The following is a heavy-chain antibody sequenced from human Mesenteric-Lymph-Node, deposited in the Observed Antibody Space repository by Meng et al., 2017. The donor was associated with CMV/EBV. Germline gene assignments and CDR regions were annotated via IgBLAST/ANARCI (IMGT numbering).Heavy chain of an antibody. V-gene: IGHV4-39*01. CDR2: IYQSWRT. J-gene: IGHJ5*02. Sequence: WGWIPHPPGKGPAWIGSIYQSWRTFYNPSLKSRVTISIDTAKNQFSLRLKSVTAADTAVYYCARDPSDLLFLVNILFGWFDPWGQGTLVTVSS. D-gene: IGHD2-21*01. CDR3: ARDPSDLLFLVNILFGWFDP.